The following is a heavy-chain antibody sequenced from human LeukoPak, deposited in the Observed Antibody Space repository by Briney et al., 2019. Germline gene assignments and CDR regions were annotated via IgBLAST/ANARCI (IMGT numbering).Heavy chain of an antibody. CDR2: IYYSGST. D-gene: IGHD5-12*01. CDR3: ARRNGQDIVATFRRRYYFDY. V-gene: IGHV4-39*01. Sequence: SETLSLTCTVSGGSISSSSYYWGWIRQPPGKGLEWIGSIYYSGSTYYNPSLKSRVTISVDTSKNQFSLKLSSVTAADTAVYYCARRNGQDIVATFRRRYYFDYWGQGTLVTVSS. CDR1: GGSISSSSYY. J-gene: IGHJ4*02.